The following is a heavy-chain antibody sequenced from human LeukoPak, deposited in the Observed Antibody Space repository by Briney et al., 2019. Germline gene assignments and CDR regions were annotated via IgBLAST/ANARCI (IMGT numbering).Heavy chain of an antibody. V-gene: IGHV3-21*01. CDR1: GFTFSSYS. J-gene: IGHJ4*02. CDR3: ARERPDSSGYYYYDY. D-gene: IGHD3-22*01. CDR2: ISSSSSYI. Sequence: PGGSLRLSCAASGFTFSSYSMNWVRQAPGKGLEWVSSISSSSSYIYYADSVKGRFTVSRDNAKNSLYLQMNSLRAEDTAVYYCARERPDSSGYYYYDYWGQGTLVTVSS.